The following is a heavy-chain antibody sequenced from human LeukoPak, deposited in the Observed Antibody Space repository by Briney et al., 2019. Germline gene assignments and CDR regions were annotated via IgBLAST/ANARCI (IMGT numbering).Heavy chain of an antibody. Sequence: SETLSLTCTVSGGSISSSSYYWGWIRQPPGKGLEWIGSIYYSGSTYYNPSLKSRVTISVDTSKNQFSLKLSSVTAADTAVYYCARRPTNGGFDPWGQGTLVTVSS. D-gene: IGHD2-8*01. CDR2: IYYSGST. CDR3: ARRPTNGGFDP. J-gene: IGHJ5*02. V-gene: IGHV4-39*07. CDR1: GGSISSSSYY.